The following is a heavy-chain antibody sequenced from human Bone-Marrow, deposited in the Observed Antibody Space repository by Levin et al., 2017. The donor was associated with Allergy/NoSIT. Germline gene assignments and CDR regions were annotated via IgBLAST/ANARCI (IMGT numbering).Heavy chain of an antibody. CDR1: GFTFDTFT. Sequence: GESLKISCGASGFTFDTFTMSWVRQGPGRGLEWLADISGSGGRTYYADSVKGRFSISRDNSKNIVYLQMNSLRGEDTAVYYCAKNLGADEGDDILTGLFDYWGQGTLVTVSS. J-gene: IGHJ4*02. V-gene: IGHV3-23*01. CDR3: AKNLGADEGDDILTGLFDY. CDR2: ISGSGGRT. D-gene: IGHD3-9*01.